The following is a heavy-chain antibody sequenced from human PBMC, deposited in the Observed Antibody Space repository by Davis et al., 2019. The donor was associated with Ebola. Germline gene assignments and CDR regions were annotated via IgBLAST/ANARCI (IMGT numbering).Heavy chain of an antibody. CDR2: IRSKGYGGTT. V-gene: IGHV3-49*04. CDR1: GFTFGDYA. CDR3: TRESGGGVDV. Sequence: GESLKISCTASGFTFGDYAMTWVRQAPGKGLEWVGFIRSKGYGGTTEYAASVKGRFTISRDDSKSIAYLQMNSLKTEDTAVYYCTRESGGGVDVWGQGTTVTVSS. J-gene: IGHJ6*02. D-gene: IGHD3-10*01.